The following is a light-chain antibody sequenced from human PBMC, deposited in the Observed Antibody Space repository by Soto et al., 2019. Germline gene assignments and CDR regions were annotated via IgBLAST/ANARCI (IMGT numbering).Light chain of an antibody. V-gene: IGKV3-20*01. CDR1: QSVSSSY. CDR2: GAS. Sequence: EIVLTQSPGTLSLSPGERATLSCRASQSVSSSYLAWYQQKPGQAPRLLLYGASSSATGIPDRFSGSGSGTDFTLTISRLEPEAFAVYYCQQYGSSPLITFGQGTRLEIK. CDR3: QQYGSSPLIT. J-gene: IGKJ5*01.